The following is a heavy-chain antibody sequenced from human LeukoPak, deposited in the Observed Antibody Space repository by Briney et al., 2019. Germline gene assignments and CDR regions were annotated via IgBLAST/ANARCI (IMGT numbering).Heavy chain of an antibody. CDR2: IYHSGST. J-gene: IGHJ4*02. Sequence: PLETLSLTCAVSGGSISSSNWWSWVRQPPGKGLEWIGEIYHSGSTNYNPSLKSRVTISVDTSKNQFSLKLSSVTAADTAVYYCAREGTQLWSSFDYWGQGTLVTVSS. CDR3: AREGTQLWSSFDY. CDR1: GGSISSSNW. V-gene: IGHV4-4*02. D-gene: IGHD5-18*01.